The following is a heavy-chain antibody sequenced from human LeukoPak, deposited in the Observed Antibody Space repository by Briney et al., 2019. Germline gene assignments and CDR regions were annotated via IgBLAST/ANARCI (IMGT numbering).Heavy chain of an antibody. D-gene: IGHD3-16*01. J-gene: IGHJ4*02. CDR2: VYYNGST. CDR1: GGSVSSSSFL. CDR3: ARQRSGLGRPLFFFDN. V-gene: IGHV4-39*01. Sequence: NPSETLSLTCTVPGGSVSSSSFLWGWIRQPPGKELEWIVSVYYNGSTYQNPSLKNRISMSVDTSSNKFSLQVTSVTAADTALYYCARQRSGLGRPLFFFDNWGRGTLVTFSS.